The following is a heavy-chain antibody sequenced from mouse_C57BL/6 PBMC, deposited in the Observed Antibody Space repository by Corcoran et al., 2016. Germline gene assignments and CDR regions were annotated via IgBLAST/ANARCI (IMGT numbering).Heavy chain of an antibody. CDR3: ARSRYSNYAY. Sequence: QVQLKQSGAELVRPGASVKLSCKASGYTFTDYYINWVKQRPGQGLEWIARIYPGSGNTYYNEKFKGKATLTAEKSSSTAYMQLSSLTSEDSAVYFCARSRYSNYAYWGQGTLVTVSA. D-gene: IGHD2-5*01. V-gene: IGHV1-76*01. J-gene: IGHJ3*01. CDR1: GYTFTDYY. CDR2: IYPGSGNT.